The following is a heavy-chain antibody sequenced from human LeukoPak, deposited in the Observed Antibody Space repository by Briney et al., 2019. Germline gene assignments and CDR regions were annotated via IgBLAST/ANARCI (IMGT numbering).Heavy chain of an antibody. CDR3: ARTYAYDATGDRGH. Sequence: PGGSLRLSCAASGFTFSTYAMHWVRQAPGKGLQWVANINPDGSEKYYVDSVKGRFTISRDNAKNSLYLQMNSLRAEDTAVYYCARTYAYDATGDRGHWGQGTLVTVSS. D-gene: IGHD3-16*01. CDR1: GFTFSTYA. J-gene: IGHJ4*02. CDR2: INPDGSEK. V-gene: IGHV3-7*01.